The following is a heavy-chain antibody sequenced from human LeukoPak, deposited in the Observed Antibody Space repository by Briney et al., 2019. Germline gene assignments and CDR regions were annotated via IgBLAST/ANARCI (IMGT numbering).Heavy chain of an antibody. CDR1: GYSFTSYW. Sequence: GESLKISCKGSGYSFTSYWIGWVRQMPGKGLEWMGIIYPGDSDNRYSPSFQGQVTISADKSISTAYLQWSSLKASDTAMYYCARHPPPAAYCSSTSCHNYYYYYGMDVWGQGTTVTVSS. CDR2: IYPGDSDN. D-gene: IGHD2-2*01. CDR3: ARHPPPAAYCSSTSCHNYYYYYGMDV. J-gene: IGHJ6*02. V-gene: IGHV5-51*01.